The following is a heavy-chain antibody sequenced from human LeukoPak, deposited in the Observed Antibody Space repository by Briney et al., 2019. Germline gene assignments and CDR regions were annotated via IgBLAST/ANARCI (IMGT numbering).Heavy chain of an antibody. CDR2: IGYDGNKK. D-gene: IGHD2-2*01. J-gene: IGHJ4*02. CDR1: GFTFSSYG. CDR3: AKYDAGLPAARDYFDY. Sequence: GGSLRLSCAASGFTFSSYGMHWVRQAPGKGLEWVTFIGYDGNKKYYADSVKGRFTISRDNSKNTMYLQITSLRGEDTAVYYGAKYDAGLPAARDYFDYWGRGTLVTVSS. V-gene: IGHV3-30*02.